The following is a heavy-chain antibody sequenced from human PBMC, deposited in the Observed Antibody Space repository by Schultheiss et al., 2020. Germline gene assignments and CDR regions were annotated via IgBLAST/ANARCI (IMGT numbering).Heavy chain of an antibody. Sequence: SVKVSCKASGYTFTSYDINWVRQAPGQGLEWMGGIIPIFGTANYAQKFQGRVTITADKSTSTAYMELSSLRSEDTAVYYCARDRGGSYYFDYWGQGTLVTVSS. V-gene: IGHV1-69*06. CDR1: GYTFTSYD. J-gene: IGHJ4*02. CDR2: IIPIFGTA. CDR3: ARDRGGSYYFDY. D-gene: IGHD1-26*01.